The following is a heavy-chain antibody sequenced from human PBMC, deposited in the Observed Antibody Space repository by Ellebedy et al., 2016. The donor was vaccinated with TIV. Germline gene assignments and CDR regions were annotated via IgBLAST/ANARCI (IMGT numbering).Heavy chain of an antibody. V-gene: IGHV3-21*01. CDR1: GFTFSSYS. D-gene: IGHD5-12*01. Sequence: GGSLRLXXAASGFTFSSYSMNWVRQAPGKGLEWVSSISSSSSYIYYADSVKGRFTISRDNAKNSLYLQMNSLRAEDTAVYYCARDGFYGGYVIDYWGQGTLVTVSS. J-gene: IGHJ4*02. CDR3: ARDGFYGGYVIDY. CDR2: ISSSSSYI.